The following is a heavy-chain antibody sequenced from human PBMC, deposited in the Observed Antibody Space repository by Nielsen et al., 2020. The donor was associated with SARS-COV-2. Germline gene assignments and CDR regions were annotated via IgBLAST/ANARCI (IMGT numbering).Heavy chain of an antibody. D-gene: IGHD2-2*01. V-gene: IGHV3-48*03. CDR3: AREQRTSGFDY. CDR2: ISGNGDNI. J-gene: IGHJ4*02. Sequence: GESLKISCSASGFTFIYYEMNWVRQAPGQGLEWVSYISGNGDNIDYADFAEGRFTLSRDNAENSMYLQLNSLRVEDTGVYYCAREQRTSGFDYWGPGVLVTVSP. CDR1: GFTFIYYE.